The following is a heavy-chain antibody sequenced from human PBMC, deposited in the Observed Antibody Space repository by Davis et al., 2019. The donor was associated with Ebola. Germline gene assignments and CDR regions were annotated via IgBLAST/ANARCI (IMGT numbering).Heavy chain of an antibody. V-gene: IGHV3-30*18. CDR3: AKVGGGYQGG. J-gene: IGHJ4*02. CDR2: ISYDGSNK. CDR1: GFTVSSNY. Sequence: GGSLRLSCAASGFTVSSNYMSWVRQAPGKGLEWVAVISYDGSNKYYADSVKGRFTISRDNSKNTLYLQMNSLRAEDTAVYYCAKVGGGYQGGWGQGTLVTVSS. D-gene: IGHD3-16*02.